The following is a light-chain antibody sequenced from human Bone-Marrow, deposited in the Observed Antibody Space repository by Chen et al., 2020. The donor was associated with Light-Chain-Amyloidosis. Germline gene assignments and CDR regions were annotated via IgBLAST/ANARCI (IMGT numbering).Light chain of an antibody. J-gene: IGLJ3*02. CDR3: QVWDRSSDRPV. CDR1: NIGSTS. CDR2: DDS. Sequence: SYVLTQPSSVSVAPGQTDTTACGGNNIGSTSVHWYQQTPGQAPLLVVDDDSDRPSGIPERLSGSNSGNTATLTISRVEAGDEADYYCQVWDRSSDRPVFGGGTKLTVL. V-gene: IGLV3-21*02.